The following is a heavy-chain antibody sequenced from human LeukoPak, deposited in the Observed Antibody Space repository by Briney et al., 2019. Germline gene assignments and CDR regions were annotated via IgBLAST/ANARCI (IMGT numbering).Heavy chain of an antibody. CDR1: GGSFTTYY. CDR3: ARQGIVVDRFRYYYYMDV. V-gene: IGHV4-4*07. Sequence: SETLSLTCTVSGGSFTTYYWSWIRQPAGRGLEWIGHIDSSGTTNYNPSLKSRVTMSTGPSKNQFSLKLSSVTAADTAIYYCARQGIVVDRFRYYYYMDVWGKGTTVTTSS. D-gene: IGHD2-15*01. CDR2: IDSSGTT. J-gene: IGHJ6*03.